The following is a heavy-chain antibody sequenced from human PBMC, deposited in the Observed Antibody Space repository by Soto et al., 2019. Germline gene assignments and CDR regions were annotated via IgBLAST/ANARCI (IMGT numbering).Heavy chain of an antibody. J-gene: IGHJ4*02. V-gene: IGHV4-59*01. CDR1: AGSISSYY. D-gene: IGHD6-13*01. CDR2: IYYSGST. CDR3: ARSGIASVGMAFDF. Sequence: LTLTCTVSAGSISSYYCSLIPQPLGKGLERIGYIYYSGSTNYNPSLKSRVTISVDTSKNQFSLKLSSVTAADAAVYYCARSGIASVGMAFDFWGQGTLVTVSS.